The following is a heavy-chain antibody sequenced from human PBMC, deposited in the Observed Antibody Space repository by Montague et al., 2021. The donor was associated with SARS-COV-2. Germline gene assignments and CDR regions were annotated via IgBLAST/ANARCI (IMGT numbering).Heavy chain of an antibody. Sequence: CAISGDSVSSTSAAWNWIGQSPSRGLEWLGRTYFTSKWSSEYALSVKSRLIISPDTSKNQFSLRLMSVTPDDTAVYYCARAYCSSTSCYPIDYWGQGTLVTVSS. CDR1: GDSVSSTSAA. CDR2: TYFTSKWSS. J-gene: IGHJ4*02. D-gene: IGHD2-2*01. CDR3: ARAYCSSTSCYPIDY. V-gene: IGHV6-1*01.